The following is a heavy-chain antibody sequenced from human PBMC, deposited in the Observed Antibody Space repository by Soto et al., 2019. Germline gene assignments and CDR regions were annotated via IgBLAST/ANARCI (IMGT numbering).Heavy chain of an antibody. D-gene: IGHD7-27*01. J-gene: IGHJ3*02. CDR3: ARDFSGDAFDI. CDR2: IYSGGST. V-gene: IGHV3-53*04. Sequence: EVQLVESGGGLVQPGGSLRLSCAASGFTVSSNYMSWVRQAPGKGLEWVSVIYSGGSTYYADSVKGRFTISRHNSKNTLYLQMNSPRAEDTAVYYCARDFSGDAFDIWGQGTMVTVSS. CDR1: GFTVSSNY.